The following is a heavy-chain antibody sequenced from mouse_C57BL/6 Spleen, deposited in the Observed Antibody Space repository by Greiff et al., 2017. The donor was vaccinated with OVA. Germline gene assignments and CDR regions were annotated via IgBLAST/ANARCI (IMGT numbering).Heavy chain of an antibody. D-gene: IGHD1-1*01. Sequence: VQLQQSGAELARPGASVKMSCKASGYTFTSYTMHWVKQRPGQGLEWIGYINPSSGYTKYNQKFKDKATLTADKSSSTAYMQLSSLTSEDSAVYYCARNEITTVVATDYFDYWGQGTTLTVSS. CDR3: ARNEITTVVATDYFDY. J-gene: IGHJ2*01. CDR1: GYTFTSYT. CDR2: INPSSGYT. V-gene: IGHV1-4*01.